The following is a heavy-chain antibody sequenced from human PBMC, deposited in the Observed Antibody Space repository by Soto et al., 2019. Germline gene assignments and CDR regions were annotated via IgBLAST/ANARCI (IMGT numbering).Heavy chain of an antibody. CDR2: ISYAGNNK. Sequence: GGSLRLSCAASGFTFSSYDFHWVRQAPGKGLEWVAVISYAGNNKYYADSVKGRFTISRDNSKNTLYLQMNSLRAEDTAVYYCARDRIVGVLGYGMDVWGQGTTVTVSS. D-gene: IGHD1-26*01. V-gene: IGHV3-30*03. CDR1: GFTFSSYD. J-gene: IGHJ6*02. CDR3: ARDRIVGVLGYGMDV.